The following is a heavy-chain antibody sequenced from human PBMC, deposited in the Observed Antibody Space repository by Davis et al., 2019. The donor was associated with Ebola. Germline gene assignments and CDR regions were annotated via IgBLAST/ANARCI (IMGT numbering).Heavy chain of an antibody. CDR2: ISSGGGAP. Sequence: GESLKISCAASGFTFSTYAMGWVRQAPGKGLEWVSDISSGGGAPYYADSVKGRFTTFRDNPKNTLYLQMNSLGADDTAVYYCAKQRGVGAIDYDYWGRGTVVTVSS. D-gene: IGHD1-26*01. CDR3: AKQRGVGAIDYDY. J-gene: IGHJ4*02. V-gene: IGHV3-23*01. CDR1: GFTFSTYA.